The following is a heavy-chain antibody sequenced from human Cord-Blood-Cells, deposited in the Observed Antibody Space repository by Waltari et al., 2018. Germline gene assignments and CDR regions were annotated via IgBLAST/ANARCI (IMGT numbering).Heavy chain of an antibody. CDR3: ARGGLSSSWYFDY. CDR1: GGSFSGYY. V-gene: IGHV4-34*01. D-gene: IGHD6-13*01. Sequence: QVQLQQWGAGLLKPSETLSLTCAVYGGSFSGYYLSWIRQPPGKGLEWIGEINHSGSTNYNPSLKSRVTISVDTSKNQFSLKLSSVTAADTAVYYCARGGLSSSWYFDYWGQGTLVTVSS. J-gene: IGHJ4*02. CDR2: INHSGST.